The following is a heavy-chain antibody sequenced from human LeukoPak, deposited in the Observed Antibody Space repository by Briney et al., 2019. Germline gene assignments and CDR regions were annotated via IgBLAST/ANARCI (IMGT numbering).Heavy chain of an antibody. D-gene: IGHD2-2*01. J-gene: IGHJ6*02. Sequence: PGGPLRLSCAASGFTFSIYRMNGPRQAPGKALEGVSYICSSSSTIYYADSVKGRVTISRDNAKNSLYLQMNSLRAEDTAVYYCASLQGYFSSTSCYAIYYGMDVWGQGTTVTVSS. CDR1: GFTFSIYR. V-gene: IGHV3-48*01. CDR2: ICSSSSTI. CDR3: ASLQGYFSSTSCYAIYYGMDV.